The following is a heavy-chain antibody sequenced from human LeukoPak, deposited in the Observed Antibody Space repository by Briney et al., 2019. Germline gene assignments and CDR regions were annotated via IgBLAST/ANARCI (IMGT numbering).Heavy chain of an antibody. CDR1: GFTFSDYN. CDR2: ITNGGSTI. Sequence: GASLRLSCAASGFTFSDYNMNGVRQAPGKGLEWVSYITNGGSTIHHADSVKGRFTISRDNAQKTLYLQMNSLRAEDTAVYYCARSIGLTGGGVDVWGQGTTVTVSS. CDR3: ARSIGLTGGGVDV. D-gene: IGHD3-9*01. V-gene: IGHV3-11*01. J-gene: IGHJ6*02.